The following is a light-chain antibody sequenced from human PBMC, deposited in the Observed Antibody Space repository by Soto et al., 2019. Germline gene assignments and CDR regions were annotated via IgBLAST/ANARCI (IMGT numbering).Light chain of an antibody. CDR3: QQRIYWPLP. CDR2: HAS. Sequence: EIVLTQSPATLSLSPGERATLSCRASQSVGNNLAWYQQKPGQAPRLLIYHASNMATGIPARFSGSGSATDFTLSISSLEPEDFAVYYCQQRIYWPLPFGGGTKVEI. CDR1: QSVGNN. J-gene: IGKJ4*01. V-gene: IGKV3-11*01.